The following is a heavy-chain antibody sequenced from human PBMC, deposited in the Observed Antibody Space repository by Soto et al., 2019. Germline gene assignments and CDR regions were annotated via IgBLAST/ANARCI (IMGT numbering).Heavy chain of an antibody. Sequence: EVQLVESGGGLVQPRGSLRLSCAASGFTVSSSYMSYVRQAPGKGLEWVSVIYSGGSTFYADSVKGRFTISRHNSNNTLYLQMNSLRAEDTAVYYCASGWRVDAFDIWGQGTMVTVSS. V-gene: IGHV3-53*04. CDR1: GFTVSSSY. D-gene: IGHD3-3*01. CDR3: ASGWRVDAFDI. CDR2: IYSGGST. J-gene: IGHJ3*02.